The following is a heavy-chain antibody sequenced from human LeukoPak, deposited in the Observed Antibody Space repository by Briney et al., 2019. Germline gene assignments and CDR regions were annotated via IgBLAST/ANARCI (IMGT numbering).Heavy chain of an antibody. CDR3: ARSAPYCSGGSRYHY. J-gene: IGHJ4*02. V-gene: IGHV4-59*01. CDR2: IYYSGST. CDR1: GGSISSYY. D-gene: IGHD2-15*01. Sequence: SETLSLTCTVSGGSISSYYWSWIRQPPGKGLEWIGYIYYSGSTNYNPSLKSRVTISVDTSKNQFSLKLSSVTAAGTAVYYCARSAPYCSGGSRYHYWGQGTLVTVSS.